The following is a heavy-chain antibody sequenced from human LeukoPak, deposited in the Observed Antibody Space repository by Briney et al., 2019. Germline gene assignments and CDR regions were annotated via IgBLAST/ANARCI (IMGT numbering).Heavy chain of an antibody. Sequence: GASVKVSCKASGYTFTSYDINWVRQATGQGVEWMGWMNPNSGKTGYAQKFQGRVTMTRNTSISTAYMELSSLRSEDTAVYYCARGGRIRVRGVITYYFDYWGQGTLVTVSS. D-gene: IGHD3-10*01. CDR3: ARGGRIRVRGVITYYFDY. J-gene: IGHJ4*02. V-gene: IGHV1-8*01. CDR1: GYTFTSYD. CDR2: MNPNSGKT.